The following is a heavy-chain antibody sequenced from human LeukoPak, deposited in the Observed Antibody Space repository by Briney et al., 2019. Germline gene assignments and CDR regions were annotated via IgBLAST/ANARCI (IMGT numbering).Heavy chain of an antibody. Sequence: GGSLRLSCAVSGFTFSLYGMHWVRQAPGKGLEWVAVVSYDGTNKFYADSVKGRFTISRDGSKNTLYLQMNSLGVEDTAVYYCARDVGTSRAGLAWFELWGQGTMVTVSS. D-gene: IGHD4/OR15-4a*01. CDR2: VSYDGTNK. J-gene: IGHJ3*01. V-gene: IGHV3-30*03. CDR1: GFTFSLYG. CDR3: ARDVGTSRAGLAWFEL.